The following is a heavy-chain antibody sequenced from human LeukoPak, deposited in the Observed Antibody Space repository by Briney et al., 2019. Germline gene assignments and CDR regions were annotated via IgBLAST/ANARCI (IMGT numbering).Heavy chain of an antibody. D-gene: IGHD3-3*01. CDR2: IIPIFGTA. J-gene: IGHJ3*02. Sequence: SVKVSCKASGGTFSSYAISWVRQAPGQGLEWMGGIIPIFGTANYAQKFQGRVTITADESTSPAFMELRSLRYEDTAVYYCAKGSNYDFWSGYYKDAFDIWGQGTMVTVSS. CDR3: AKGSNYDFWSGYYKDAFDI. V-gene: IGHV1-69*13. CDR1: GGTFSSYA.